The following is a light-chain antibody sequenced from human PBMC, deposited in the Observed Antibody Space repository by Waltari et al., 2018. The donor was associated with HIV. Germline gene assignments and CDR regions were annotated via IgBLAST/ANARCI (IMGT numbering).Light chain of an antibody. CDR2: RNN. V-gene: IGLV1-47*01. CDR1: SSNIGSNY. Sequence: QSVLTQPPSASGTPGQRVTISCSGSSSNIGSNYVYWYQQLPGTAPQLLIYRNNQRTSGVPDRFSGSKSGTSASLAISGLLSEDEADYYCAAWDDSLSGPVFGGGTKLTVL. J-gene: IGLJ2*01. CDR3: AAWDDSLSGPV.